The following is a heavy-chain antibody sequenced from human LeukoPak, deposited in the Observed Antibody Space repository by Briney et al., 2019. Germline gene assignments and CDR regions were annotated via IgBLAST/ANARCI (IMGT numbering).Heavy chain of an antibody. CDR2: VSYSGST. CDR1: GGSISSYY. J-gene: IGHJ4*02. Sequence: SETLSPTCTVFGGSISSYYWSWVRQPPGKGLEWIGYVSYSGSTDYNPSLKSRVIISIDTSKNQFSLRLRSVTAADTAVYYCARENDRYGRIDYWGQGTQVTVSS. D-gene: IGHD5-18*01. CDR3: ARENDRYGRIDY. V-gene: IGHV4-59*01.